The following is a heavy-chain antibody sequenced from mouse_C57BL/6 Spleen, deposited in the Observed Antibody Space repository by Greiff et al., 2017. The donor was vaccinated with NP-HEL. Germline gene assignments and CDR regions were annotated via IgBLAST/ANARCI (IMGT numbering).Heavy chain of an antibody. J-gene: IGHJ3*01. CDR2: IYPGDGDT. Sequence: QVQLQQSGPELVKPGTSVKISCKASGYAFSSSWMNWVKQRPGKGLEWIGRIYPGDGDTNYNGKFKGKATLTADKSSSTAYMQLSSLTSEDSAVYFCARGREFFPYWGQGTLVTVSA. CDR1: GYAFSSSW. V-gene: IGHV1-82*01. CDR3: ARGREFFPY.